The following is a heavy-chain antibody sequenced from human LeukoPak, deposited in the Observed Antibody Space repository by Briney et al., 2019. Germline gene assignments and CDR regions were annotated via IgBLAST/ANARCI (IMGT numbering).Heavy chain of an antibody. Sequence: GGSLRLSCAASGFTFSSYGMHWVRQAPGKGLEWVAVVSYDGSNKYYADSVKGRFTISRDNSKNTLYLQMNSLRAEDTAVYYCAKVREQWLGAFDIWGQGTIVTVSS. CDR3: AKVREQWLGAFDI. CDR2: VSYDGSNK. D-gene: IGHD6-19*01. CDR1: GFTFSSYG. J-gene: IGHJ3*02. V-gene: IGHV3-30*18.